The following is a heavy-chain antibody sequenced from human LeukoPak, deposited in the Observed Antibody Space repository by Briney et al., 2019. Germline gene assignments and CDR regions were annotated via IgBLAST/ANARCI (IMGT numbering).Heavy chain of an antibody. CDR3: ARGFSGGSGGYFDY. J-gene: IGHJ4*02. CDR2: INHSGST. V-gene: IGHV4-34*01. CDR1: GGSFSGYY. Sequence: SETLSLTCAVYGGSFSGYYWSWIRQPPGKGLEWIGEINHSGSTNYNPSLKSRVTISVDTSKNQFSLKLSSVTAADTAVYYCARGFSGGSGGYFDYWGQGTLVTVSS. D-gene: IGHD3-10*01.